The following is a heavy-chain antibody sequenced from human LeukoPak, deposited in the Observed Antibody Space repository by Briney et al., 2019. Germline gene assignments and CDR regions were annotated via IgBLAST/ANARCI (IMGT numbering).Heavy chain of an antibody. V-gene: IGHV3-23*01. CDR3: GKFRPVVADD. D-gene: IGHD6-6*01. J-gene: IGHJ4*02. CDR1: GFTFSSYT. CDR2: ISGSGNSI. Sequence: RPGGSLRLSCAVSGFTFSSYTMSWVRQAPRKGLEWVLAISGSGNSIYYADSVKGRFTISRDNSKNTVYLQMNSLRAEETAIYYCGKFRPVVADDWGQGTLVTVSS.